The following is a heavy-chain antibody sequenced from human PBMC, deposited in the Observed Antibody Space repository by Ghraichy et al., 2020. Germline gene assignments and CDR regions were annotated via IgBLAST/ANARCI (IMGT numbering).Heavy chain of an antibody. D-gene: IGHD1-26*01. J-gene: IGHJ6*02. Sequence: GGSLRLSCSASGFVFSNYEMTWFRQAPGKGLEWVSYISHDGKTMYYADSVKGRLTISRDNAKKSVHLQMNSLRVGDTAVYYCARPLTEWELLPPDLQHYVMDAWGQGTTVIVSS. CDR2: ISHDGKTM. CDR1: GFVFSNYE. CDR3: ARPLTEWELLPPDLQHYVMDA. V-gene: IGHV3-48*03.